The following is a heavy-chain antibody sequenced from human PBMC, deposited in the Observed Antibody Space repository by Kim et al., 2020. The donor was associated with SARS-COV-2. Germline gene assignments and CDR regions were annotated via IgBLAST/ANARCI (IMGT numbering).Heavy chain of an antibody. CDR1: GYTFTSYG. CDR2: ISAYNGNT. V-gene: IGHV1-18*04. Sequence: ASVKVSCKASGYTFTSYGISWVRQAPGQGLEWMGWISAYNGNTNYAQKLQGRVTMTTDTSTSTAYMELRSLRSDDTAVYYCAREGYYDSPGVYFDYWGQGTLVTVSS. J-gene: IGHJ4*02. D-gene: IGHD3-22*01. CDR3: AREGYYDSPGVYFDY.